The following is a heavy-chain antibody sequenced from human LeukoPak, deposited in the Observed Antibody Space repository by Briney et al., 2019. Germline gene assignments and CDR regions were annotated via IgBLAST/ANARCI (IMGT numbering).Heavy chain of an antibody. Sequence: GGSLRPSCAASGFTFSSHAMSWVRQAPGKGLEWVSAIGDDVVSTYYAESVKGRFTISRDNSKNTLYLQMNSLRAEDTATYYCARDSPLLTVWGQGTLVTVSS. J-gene: IGHJ4*02. CDR3: ARDSPLLTV. V-gene: IGHV3-23*01. CDR1: GFTFSSHA. CDR2: IGDDVVST. D-gene: IGHD3-9*01.